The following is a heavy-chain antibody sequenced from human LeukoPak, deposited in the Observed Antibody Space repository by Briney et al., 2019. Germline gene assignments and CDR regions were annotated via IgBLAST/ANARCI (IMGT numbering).Heavy chain of an antibody. Sequence: ASVKVSCKASGYAFTSYYMHWVRQAPGQGLEWMGRINPNSGGTNYAQKFQGRVTMTRDTSISTAYMELSRLRSDDTAVYYCGFGERLIPRYWGQGTLVTVSS. CDR3: GFGERLIPRY. J-gene: IGHJ4*02. CDR2: INPNSGGT. V-gene: IGHV1-2*06. D-gene: IGHD3-10*01. CDR1: GYAFTSYY.